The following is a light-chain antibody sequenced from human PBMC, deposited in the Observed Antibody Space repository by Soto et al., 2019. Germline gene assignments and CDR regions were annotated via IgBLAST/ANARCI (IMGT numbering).Light chain of an antibody. Sequence: EIVMTQSPGTLSLSPGDRATLPCRASQSVSSSSLSWYQQKPGQAPRLLIYGASTRATGLPARFSGSGSGTQFTLTISSLQSEDFAVYYCQQYNNWPITFGQGTRLEIK. V-gene: IGKV3D-7*01. CDR2: GAS. CDR1: QSVSSSS. CDR3: QQYNNWPIT. J-gene: IGKJ5*01.